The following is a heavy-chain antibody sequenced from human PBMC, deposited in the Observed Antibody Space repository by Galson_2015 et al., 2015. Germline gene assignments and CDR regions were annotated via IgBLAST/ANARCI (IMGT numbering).Heavy chain of an antibody. D-gene: IGHD4-17*01. J-gene: IGHJ4*02. CDR3: AKLFGYGDLGRGSFDY. CDR2: ISWNSANI. CDR1: GFTFDIHA. Sequence: SLRLSCAASGFTFDIHAMSWVRQSPVKGLEWAPGISWNSANIEYAVSVKGRYTISRDNAKNSQFLQLKSHRPEDTALYYCAKLFGYGDLGRGSFDYWGQGALVTVSS. V-gene: IGHV3-9*01.